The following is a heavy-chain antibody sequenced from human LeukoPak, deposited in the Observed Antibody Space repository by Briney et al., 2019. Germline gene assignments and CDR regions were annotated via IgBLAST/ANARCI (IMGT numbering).Heavy chain of an antibody. CDR2: IYTSGST. V-gene: IGHV4-4*07. Sequence: SETLSLTCTVSGGSISSYYWSWIRQPAGKGLEWIGRIYTSGSTNYNPSLKSRVTMSVDTSKNQFSLKLSSVTAADTAVYYCARALDKNSSSWARYFDYWGQGTLVTVSS. CDR1: GGSISSYY. D-gene: IGHD6-13*01. CDR3: ARALDKNSSSWARYFDY. J-gene: IGHJ4*02.